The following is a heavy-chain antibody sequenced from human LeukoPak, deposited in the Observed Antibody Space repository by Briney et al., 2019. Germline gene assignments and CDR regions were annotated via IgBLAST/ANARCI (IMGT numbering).Heavy chain of an antibody. V-gene: IGHV3-21*01. CDR1: GFTVSSNY. J-gene: IGHJ4*02. CDR3: AREMGYSYGLDY. CDR2: ISSSSSYI. D-gene: IGHD5-18*01. Sequence: PGGSLRLSCAASGFTVSSNYMSWVRQAPGKGLEWVSSISSSSSYIYYADSVKGRFTISRDNAKNSLYLQMNSLRAEDTAVYYCAREMGYSYGLDYWGQGTLVTVSS.